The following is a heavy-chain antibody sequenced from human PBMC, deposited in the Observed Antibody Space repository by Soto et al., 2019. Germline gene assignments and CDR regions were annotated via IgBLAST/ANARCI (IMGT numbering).Heavy chain of an antibody. CDR3: ARVPYYDSSGYYPYYFDY. D-gene: IGHD3-22*01. J-gene: IGHJ4*02. Sequence: SETLSLTCTVSGGSISSGGYYWSWIRQHPGKGLEWIGYIYYSGSTYYNPSLKSRVTISVDTSKNQFSLKLSSVTAADTAVYYCARVPYYDSSGYYPYYFDYWGQGTLVTVSS. CDR2: IYYSGST. V-gene: IGHV4-31*03. CDR1: GGSISSGGYY.